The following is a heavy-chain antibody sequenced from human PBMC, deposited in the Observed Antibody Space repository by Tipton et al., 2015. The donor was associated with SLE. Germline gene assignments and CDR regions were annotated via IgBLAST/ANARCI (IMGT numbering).Heavy chain of an antibody. D-gene: IGHD6-13*01. J-gene: IGHJ4*02. CDR3: ARLRTGIAAAGIYY. CDR2: IYYSGST. CDR1: GGSISSGDYY. Sequence: TLSLTCTVSGGSISSGDYYWSWIRQPPGKGLEWIGYIYYSGSTNYNPSLKSRVTISVDTSKNQFSLKLSSVTAADTAVYYCARLRTGIAAAGIYYWGQGTLVTVSS. V-gene: IGHV4-30-4*01.